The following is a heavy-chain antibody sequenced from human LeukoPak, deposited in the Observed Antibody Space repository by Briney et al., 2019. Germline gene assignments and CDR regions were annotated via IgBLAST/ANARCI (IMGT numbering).Heavy chain of an antibody. V-gene: IGHV1-46*01. J-gene: IGHJ3*02. CDR1: GYTFTTYY. D-gene: IGHD5-24*01. CDR2: INPSGGST. CDR3: ARGVEMATTGDAFDI. Sequence: ASVKVSCKASGYTFTTYYMHWVRQAPGQGLEWMGIINPSGGSTTYAQKFQGRVTMTRDTSTSTVYIELSSPRSEDTAVYYCARGVEMATTGDAFDIWGQGTVVTVSS.